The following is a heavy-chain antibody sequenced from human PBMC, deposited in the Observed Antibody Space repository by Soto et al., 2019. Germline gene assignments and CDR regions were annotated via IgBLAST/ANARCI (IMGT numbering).Heavy chain of an antibody. D-gene: IGHD5-12*01. Sequence: GGSLRLSCVASGFTFSDYYMRWIRQAPGKGLEWVSYISSSSSYTNYADSVKGRFTISRDNAKNSLYLQMNSLRAEDTAVYYCARDHHRYSGYDYVDYWGQGT. CDR1: GFTFSDYY. CDR3: ARDHHRYSGYDYVDY. V-gene: IGHV3-11*05. J-gene: IGHJ4*02. CDR2: ISSSSSYT.